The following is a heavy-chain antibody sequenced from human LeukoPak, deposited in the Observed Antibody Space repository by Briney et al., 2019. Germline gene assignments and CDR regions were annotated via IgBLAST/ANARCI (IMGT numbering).Heavy chain of an antibody. CDR2: IYYSGST. Sequence: SETLSLTCTVSGGSISSYYWSWIRQPPEKGLEWIGYIYYSGSTNYDPSLKSRVTISVDTSKNQFSLKLSSVTAADTAVYYCARSHSVWTSFDYWGKGTLVTVSS. D-gene: IGHD3/OR15-3a*01. V-gene: IGHV4-59*01. J-gene: IGHJ4*02. CDR3: ARSHSVWTSFDY. CDR1: GGSISSYY.